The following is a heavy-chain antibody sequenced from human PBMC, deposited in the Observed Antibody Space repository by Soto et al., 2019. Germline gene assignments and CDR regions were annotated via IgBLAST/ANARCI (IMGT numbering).Heavy chain of an antibody. CDR2: IKEDGSEK. CDR3: AKVKTGYSSSWYPTEYFQH. Sequence: GGSLRLSCVASGFPFNNYWMNWVRQTPDRGLEWVAIIKEDGSEKYFVESVRGRFTISRDNAANSVFLHMNSLRAEDTAVYYCAKVKTGYSSSWYPTEYFQHWGQGTLVTVSS. CDR1: GFPFNNYW. J-gene: IGHJ1*01. V-gene: IGHV3-7*01. D-gene: IGHD6-13*01.